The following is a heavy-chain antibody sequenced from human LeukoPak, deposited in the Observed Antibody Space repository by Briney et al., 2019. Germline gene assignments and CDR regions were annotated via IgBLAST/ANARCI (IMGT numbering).Heavy chain of an antibody. CDR2: INSDGSST. J-gene: IGHJ6*02. V-gene: IGHV3-74*01. CDR3: ARDQNTYYDFWSGYYISGVDV. CDR1: GFTFSSYW. Sequence: GGSLRLSCAASGFTFSSYWMHWVRHAPGKGLVWVSRINSDGSSTSYADSVKGRFTISRDNAKNTLYLQMNSLRAEDTAVYYCARDQNTYYDFWSGYYISGVDVWGQGTTVTVSS. D-gene: IGHD3-3*01.